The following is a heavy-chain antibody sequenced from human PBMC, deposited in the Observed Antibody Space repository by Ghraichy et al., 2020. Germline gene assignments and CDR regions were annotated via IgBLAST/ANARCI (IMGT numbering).Heavy chain of an antibody. V-gene: IGHV3-30*02. CDR2: IRYDGSNK. Sequence: GGSLRLSCAASGFTFSSYGMHWVRQAPGKGLEWVAFIRYDGSNKYYADSVKGRFTISRDNSKNTLYLQMNSLRAEDTAVYYCGSGIAAAGGAGPFDYWGQGTLVTVSS. CDR3: GSGIAAAGGAGPFDY. J-gene: IGHJ4*02. CDR1: GFTFSSYG. D-gene: IGHD6-13*01.